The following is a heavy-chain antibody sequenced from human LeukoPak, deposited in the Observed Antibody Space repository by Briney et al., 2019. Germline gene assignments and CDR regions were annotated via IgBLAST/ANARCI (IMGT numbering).Heavy chain of an antibody. CDR1: GFTFSSYG. J-gene: IGHJ4*02. CDR2: LHYDGSRK. D-gene: IGHD2-2*01. Sequence: GGSLRLSCAASGFTFSSYGMHWARQAPGKGLEWVAILHYDGSRKYYADSVKSRFTISRDNSKNTLYLQMNSLRPVDTAVYYCAKDLCASCYGFDYWGQGTLVTVSS. V-gene: IGHV3-30*02. CDR3: AKDLCASCYGFDY.